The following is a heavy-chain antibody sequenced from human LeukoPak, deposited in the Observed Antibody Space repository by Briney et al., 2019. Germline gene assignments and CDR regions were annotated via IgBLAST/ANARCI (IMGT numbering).Heavy chain of an antibody. D-gene: IGHD4-4*01. CDR1: GGTFSSYA. Sequence: GASVKVSCKASGGTFSSYAISWVRQAPGQGLEWMGRTIPILGIANYAQKFQGRVTITADKSTSTAYMELSSLRSEDTAVYYCASPMTTEFDIWGQGTMVTVSS. CDR3: ASPMTTEFDI. V-gene: IGHV1-69*04. CDR2: TIPILGIA. J-gene: IGHJ3*02.